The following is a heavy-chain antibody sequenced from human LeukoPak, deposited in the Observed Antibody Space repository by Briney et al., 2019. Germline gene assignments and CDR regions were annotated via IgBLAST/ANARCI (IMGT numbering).Heavy chain of an antibody. Sequence: GRSLRLSCAASGFTVSSNYMSWVRQAPGKGLEWVSLIYSGGSTSYADSVKGRFTFSRDNSKNTLYLQMNSLRAEDTAVYYCAKDSRLYSSTDYWGQGTLVTVSS. CDR2: IYSGGST. CDR3: AKDSRLYSSTDY. CDR1: GFTVSSNY. D-gene: IGHD6-13*01. V-gene: IGHV3-53*01. J-gene: IGHJ4*02.